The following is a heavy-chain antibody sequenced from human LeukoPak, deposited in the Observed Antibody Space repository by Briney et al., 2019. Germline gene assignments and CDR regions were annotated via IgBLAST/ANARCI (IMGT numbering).Heavy chain of an antibody. D-gene: IGHD2-2*01. CDR1: GYPFTSYG. J-gene: IGHJ5*02. V-gene: IGHV1-18*01. Sequence: ASVKVSCKASGYPFTSYGISWVRQAPGQGLEWMGWISAYNGNTNYAQKLQGRVTMTTDTSTSTAYMELRSLRSDDTAVYYCARYISRIYCSSTSCYGSWFDPWGQGTLVTVSS. CDR3: ARYISRIYCSSTSCYGSWFDP. CDR2: ISAYNGNT.